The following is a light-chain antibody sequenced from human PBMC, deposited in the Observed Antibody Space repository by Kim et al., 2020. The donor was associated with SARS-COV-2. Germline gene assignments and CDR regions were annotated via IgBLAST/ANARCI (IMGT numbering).Light chain of an antibody. J-gene: IGLJ1*01. CDR3: CTYTCANTPA. Sequence: QFALTQPASVSGFPGQSITISCSGTSSDVGGHNYVSWYQQHPGKAPKLMIYDVSNRLSGVSNRFSGSKSGNTSSLTISGLQAADEAEYYCCTYTCANTPAFGTGTKVTVL. CDR1: SSDVGGHNY. V-gene: IGLV2-14*03. CDR2: DVS.